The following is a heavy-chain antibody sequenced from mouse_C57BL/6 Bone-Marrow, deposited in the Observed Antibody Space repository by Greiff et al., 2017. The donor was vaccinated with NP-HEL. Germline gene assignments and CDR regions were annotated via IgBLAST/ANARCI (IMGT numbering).Heavy chain of an antibody. V-gene: IGHV1-82*01. CDR1: GYAFSSSW. D-gene: IGHD4-1*02. Sequence: QVQLQQSGPELVKPGASVKISCKASGYAFSSSWMNWVKQRPGKGLEWIGRIYPGDGDTNYNGKFKGKATLTADKSSSTAYMQLSSLTSEDSAVYFCARGHQLGRYFDVWGTGTTVTVSS. CDR3: ARGHQLGRYFDV. CDR2: IYPGDGDT. J-gene: IGHJ1*03.